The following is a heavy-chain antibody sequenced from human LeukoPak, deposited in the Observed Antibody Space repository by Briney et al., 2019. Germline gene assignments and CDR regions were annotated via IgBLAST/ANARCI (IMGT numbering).Heavy chain of an antibody. CDR3: ARQNYCGGDRYPYYFDY. Sequence: SETLSLTCTVSGGSISSSSYYWGWIRQPPGKGLEWIGSIYYSGSTYYNPSLKSRVTISVDTSKNQFSLKLSSVTAADTAVYYCARQNYCGGDRYPYYFDYWGQGTLVTVSS. CDR1: GGSISSSSYY. J-gene: IGHJ4*02. CDR2: IYYSGST. V-gene: IGHV4-39*01. D-gene: IGHD2-21*02.